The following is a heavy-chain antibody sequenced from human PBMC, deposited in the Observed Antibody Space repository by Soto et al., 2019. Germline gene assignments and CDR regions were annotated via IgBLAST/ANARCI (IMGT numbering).Heavy chain of an antibody. D-gene: IGHD3-10*01. CDR2: IYYSGST. CDR3: ARVRRDLYYGWGSLAY. Sequence: PSETLSLTCTVSGGSISSSSYYWGWIRQPPGKGLEWIGSIYYSGSTYYNPSLKSRVTISVDTSKNQFSLKLSSVTAADPAVYFCARVRRDLYYGWGSLAYWGQGTLVPVSS. V-gene: IGHV4-39*07. CDR1: GGSISSSSYY. J-gene: IGHJ4*02.